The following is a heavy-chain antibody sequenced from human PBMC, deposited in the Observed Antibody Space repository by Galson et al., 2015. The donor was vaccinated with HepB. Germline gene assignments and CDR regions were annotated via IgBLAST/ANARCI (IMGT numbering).Heavy chain of an antibody. CDR3: ARVSTVVDS. D-gene: IGHD4-23*01. V-gene: IGHV4-30-2*01. CDR2: IYHSGST. Sequence: SISSGGYSWSWIRQPPGKGLEWIGYIYHSGSTFYNPSLKSRVTISLDRSKNQLSLNLTSVTAADTAVYYCARVSTVVDSWGQGTLVTVSS. J-gene: IGHJ4*02. CDR1: SISSGGYS.